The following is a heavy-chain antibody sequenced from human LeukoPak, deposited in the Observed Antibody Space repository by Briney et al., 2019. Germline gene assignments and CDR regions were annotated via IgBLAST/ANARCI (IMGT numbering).Heavy chain of an antibody. J-gene: IGHJ4*02. CDR2: IYYGGNT. D-gene: IGHD3-16*01. CDR1: SDSISSGSYY. V-gene: IGHV4-39*07. CDR3: ARDRALGGDPYYFDY. Sequence: SSETLSLTCNVSSDSISSGSYYWGWIRQPPGKGLEWTGSIYYGGNTYYNPSLKSRVTISLDTSKMQFSLKLSSVTAADTAVYYCARDRALGGDPYYFDYWGQGTLVSVSS.